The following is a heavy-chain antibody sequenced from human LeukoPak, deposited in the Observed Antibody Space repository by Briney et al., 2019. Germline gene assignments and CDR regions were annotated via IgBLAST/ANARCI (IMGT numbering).Heavy chain of an antibody. D-gene: IGHD3-22*01. J-gene: IGHJ4*02. CDR2: IRYDGSDK. V-gene: IGHV3-30*02. Sequence: GGSLRLSRAASGFTFSRYAMHWVRQAPGKGLEWVAFIRYDGSDKYYADSVKGRFTISRDNSKNTLYLQMNSLRAEDMALYYCAKDEGGITMIEPNYYFDFWGQGTLVTVSS. CDR1: GFTFSRYA. CDR3: AKDEGGITMIEPNYYFDF.